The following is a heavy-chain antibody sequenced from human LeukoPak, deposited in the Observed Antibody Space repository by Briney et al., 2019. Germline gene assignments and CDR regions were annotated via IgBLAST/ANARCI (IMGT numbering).Heavy chain of an antibody. V-gene: IGHV3-64*01. Sequence: GGSLRLSCAVSGFTFSSYAMHWVRQAPGKGLEYVSAISSNGGSTYYANSVKGRFTISRDNSKNTLYLQMGSLRAEDMAVYYCARGDYDFWSGRRTAFDYWGQGTLVTVSS. CDR1: GFTFSSYA. J-gene: IGHJ4*02. CDR2: ISSNGGST. D-gene: IGHD3-3*01. CDR3: ARGDYDFWSGRRTAFDY.